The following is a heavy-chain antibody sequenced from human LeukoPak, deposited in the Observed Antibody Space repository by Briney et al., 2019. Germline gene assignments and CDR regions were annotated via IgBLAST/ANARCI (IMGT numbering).Heavy chain of an antibody. D-gene: IGHD4-23*01. CDR3: ARDSTQRRGNEYYDALDF. V-gene: IGHV3-7*01. Sequence: GGSLRLSCATSGFIFSNYWMTWVRQAPGKGLEWVANVKADGNDKNFVDSVKGRFTIFIDRDEKSMYLQMNSLRVEDTAVYYCARDSTQRRGNEYYDALDFWGQGTMVSVSS. J-gene: IGHJ3*01. CDR2: VKADGNDK. CDR1: GFIFSNYW.